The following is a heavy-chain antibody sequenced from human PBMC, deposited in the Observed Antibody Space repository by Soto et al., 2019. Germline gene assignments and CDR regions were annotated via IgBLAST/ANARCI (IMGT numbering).Heavy chain of an antibody. CDR2: ISSSSSYI. V-gene: IGHV3-21*01. D-gene: IGHD2-2*01. CDR1: GFTFSSYS. CDR3: ARGYCSSTSCIASFDY. Sequence: GGSLRLSCAASGFTFSSYSMNWVRQAPGKGLEWVSSISSSSSYIYYADSVKGRFTISRDNAKNSLYLQMNSLRAEDTAVYYCARGYCSSTSCIASFDYWGQGTLVTVSS. J-gene: IGHJ4*02.